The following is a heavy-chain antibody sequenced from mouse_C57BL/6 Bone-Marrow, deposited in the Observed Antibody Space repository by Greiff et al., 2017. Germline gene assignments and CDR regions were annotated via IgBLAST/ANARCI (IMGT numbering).Heavy chain of an antibody. V-gene: IGHV1-50*01. J-gene: IGHJ4*01. D-gene: IGHD1-1*01. CDR2: IDPSDSYT. CDR3: ARSTLGTVVATDYAMDY. Sequence: QVQLQQPGAELVKPGASVKLSCKASGYTFTSYWMHWVKQRPGQGLEWIGEIDPSDSYTNYNQKFKGKATLTVDTSSSTAYMQLSSLTSEDSAVYYCARSTLGTVVATDYAMDYWGQGTSVTVSS. CDR1: GYTFTSYW.